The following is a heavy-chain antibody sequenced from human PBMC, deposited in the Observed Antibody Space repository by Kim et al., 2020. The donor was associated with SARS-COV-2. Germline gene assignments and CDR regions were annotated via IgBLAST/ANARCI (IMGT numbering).Heavy chain of an antibody. J-gene: IGHJ2*01. V-gene: IGHV3-72*01. CDR2: IRTAAKSNNT. D-gene: IGHD3-10*01. CDR1: GFSFSDYY. CDR3: ARVGCYFD. Sequence: GGSLRLSCAASGFSFSDYYMDWVRQAPGRGLEWVGRIRTAAKSNNTEFAVSVRGRFSIARDDSGQYVEMQMKRPKTEDMAYCASARVGCYFD.